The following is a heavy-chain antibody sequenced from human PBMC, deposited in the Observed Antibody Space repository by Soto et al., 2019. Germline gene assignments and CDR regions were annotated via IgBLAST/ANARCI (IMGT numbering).Heavy chain of an antibody. Sequence: QITLKESGPTLVQPTQTLTLTCTFSGFSLSTSGVGVGWIRQPPGKALEWLALIYWDDDKRYSPSLKSRLTITKDTSKNHVVLTMTNMDPVDTATYYCAHVYGGYDNFDYWGQGTLVTVSS. V-gene: IGHV2-5*02. J-gene: IGHJ4*02. CDR1: GFSLSTSGVG. CDR2: IYWDDDK. CDR3: AHVYGGYDNFDY. D-gene: IGHD5-12*01.